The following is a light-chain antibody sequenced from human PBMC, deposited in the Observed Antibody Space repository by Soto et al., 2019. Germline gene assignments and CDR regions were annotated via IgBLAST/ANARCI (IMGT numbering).Light chain of an antibody. CDR3: QQSYSTPLT. V-gene: IGKV4-1*01. CDR1: QSVLYSSNNKNY. Sequence: DIVMTQSPDSLAVSLGERATINCKSSQSVLYSSNNKNYLAWYQQKPGQPPKLLIYWASTLESGVPDQFSGSGSGTDFSLTISRLKAEDVPVYYCQQSYSTPLTCRGGTKVEIK. J-gene: IGKJ4*01. CDR2: WAS.